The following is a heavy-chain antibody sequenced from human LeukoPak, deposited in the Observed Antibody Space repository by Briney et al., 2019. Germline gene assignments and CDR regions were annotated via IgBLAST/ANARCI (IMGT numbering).Heavy chain of an antibody. CDR3: ANGHDGATRFDP. Sequence: GGFLRLPCAASGFTFSSYGMHWVRQAPGKGLEWVAVIWYDGSNKYYADSVKGRFTISRDNSKNTLYLQMNSLRAEDTAVYYCANGHDGATRFDPWGQGTLVTVSS. D-gene: IGHD3-16*01. CDR2: IWYDGSNK. CDR1: GFTFSSYG. V-gene: IGHV3-33*06. J-gene: IGHJ5*02.